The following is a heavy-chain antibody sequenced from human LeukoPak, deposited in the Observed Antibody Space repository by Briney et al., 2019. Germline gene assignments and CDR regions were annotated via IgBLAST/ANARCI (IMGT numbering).Heavy chain of an antibody. Sequence: ASVEVSCKAPGYTFTSYYMHWVRQAPGQGLEWMGIINPSGGSTSYAQKFQGRVTMTRDMSTSTVYMELSSLRSEDTAVYYCARAYSSGNNWFDPWVQGTLVTVSS. CDR3: ARAYSSGNNWFDP. D-gene: IGHD6-19*01. CDR2: INPSGGST. J-gene: IGHJ5*02. CDR1: GYTFTSYY. V-gene: IGHV1-46*01.